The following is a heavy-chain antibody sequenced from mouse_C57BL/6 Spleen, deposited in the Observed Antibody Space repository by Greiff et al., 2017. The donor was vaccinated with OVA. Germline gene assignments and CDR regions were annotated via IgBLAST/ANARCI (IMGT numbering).Heavy chain of an antibody. V-gene: IGHV1-26*01. J-gene: IGHJ1*03. CDR1: GYTFTDYY. CDR3: ARIYYDSYFDV. Sequence: VQLQQSGPELVKPGASVKISCKASGYTFTDYYMNWVKQSHGKSLEWIGDINPNNGGTSYNQKFKGKATLTVDKSSSTAYMELRSLTSEDSAVYYCARIYYDSYFDVWGTGTTVTVSS. D-gene: IGHD2-1*01. CDR2: INPNNGGT.